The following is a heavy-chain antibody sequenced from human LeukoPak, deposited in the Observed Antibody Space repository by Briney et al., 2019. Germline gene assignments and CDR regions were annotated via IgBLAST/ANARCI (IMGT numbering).Heavy chain of an antibody. CDR3: ASLVEFDY. CDR1: GFTFSSYW. Sequence: GGSLRLSCAASGFTFSSYWMTWVRQAPGKGLEWVANIKQDGSEKYYMDSVKGRFTISRDNAKNSLYLQMNSLRAEDTAVHYCASLVEFDYWGQGTLVTVSS. D-gene: IGHD1-1*01. CDR2: IKQDGSEK. J-gene: IGHJ4*02. V-gene: IGHV3-7*01.